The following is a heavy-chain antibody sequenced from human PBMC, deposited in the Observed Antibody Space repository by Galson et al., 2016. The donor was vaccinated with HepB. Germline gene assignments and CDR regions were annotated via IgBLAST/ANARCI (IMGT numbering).Heavy chain of an antibody. J-gene: IGHJ4*02. CDR2: INLDGSTT. D-gene: IGHD4/OR15-4a*01. CDR1: GFTFTTYW. CDR3: LYYFDY. V-gene: IGHV3-74*01. Sequence: SLRLSCAASGFTFTTYWMHWVRQAPGKGLVWVSRINLDGSTTTYADSVKGRLTISRDSAKNTLYLQMNSARENGRTWPPRLYYFDYWGQGAPVTVSS.